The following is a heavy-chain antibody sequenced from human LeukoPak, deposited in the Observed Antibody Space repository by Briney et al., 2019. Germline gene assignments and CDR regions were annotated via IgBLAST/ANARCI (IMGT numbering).Heavy chain of an antibody. Sequence: SGGSLRLSCAASGFTFSSYSMNWVRQAPGKGLEWVSYISSSSSSTIYYADSVKGRFTISRDNAKNSLYLQMNSLRAEDTAVYYCARDLERIAARPKVERGGQGTLVTVSS. CDR3: ARDLERIAARPKVER. CDR2: ISSSSSSTI. J-gene: IGHJ4*02. D-gene: IGHD6-6*01. CDR1: GFTFSSYS. V-gene: IGHV3-48*01.